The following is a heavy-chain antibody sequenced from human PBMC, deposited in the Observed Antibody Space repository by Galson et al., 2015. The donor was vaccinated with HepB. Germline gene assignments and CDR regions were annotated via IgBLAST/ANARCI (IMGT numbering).Heavy chain of an antibody. Sequence: SLRLSCAASGFTFGSYWMSWVRQASGKGLEWVANINEDGSEKYYVDSMKGRFTISRDNAKTSVYLQMNSLRSEDTAVYYCARGGHSSGRRLDYWGQGTLVTVSS. CDR1: GFTFGSYW. CDR3: ARGGHSSGRRLDY. CDR2: INEDGSEK. J-gene: IGHJ4*02. D-gene: IGHD6-19*01. V-gene: IGHV3-7*03.